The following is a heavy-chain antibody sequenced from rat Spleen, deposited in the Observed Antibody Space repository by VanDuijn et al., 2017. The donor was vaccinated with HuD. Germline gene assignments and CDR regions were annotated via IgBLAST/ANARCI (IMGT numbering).Heavy chain of an antibody. CDR3: ARDNNLDY. J-gene: IGHJ2*01. CDR2: MWSGGST. CDR1: GFSLTSYN. Sequence: QVQLMESGPGLVQPSETLSLTCTVSGFSLTSYNVHWVRQPPGKGLEWMGVMWSGGSTDYNSALKSRLSISRDTSKNQVFLKMNSLQSEDTTTYYCARDNNLDYWGQGVMVTVSS. V-gene: IGHV2-45*01. D-gene: IGHD1-10*01.